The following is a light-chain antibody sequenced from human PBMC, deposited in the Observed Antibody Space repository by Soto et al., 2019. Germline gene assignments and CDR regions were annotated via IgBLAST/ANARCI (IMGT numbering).Light chain of an antibody. CDR1: QSISKY. J-gene: IGKJ1*01. Sequence: DIQMTQSPSSLSASVGDRVTIICRASQSISKYLNWYQQKPGKAPKLLIFAASSLQSGVPSRISGSGSGTDFTLTISSLQPEDFATYYCQQSYSTPETFGQGTKVDIK. CDR2: AAS. V-gene: IGKV1-39*01. CDR3: QQSYSTPET.